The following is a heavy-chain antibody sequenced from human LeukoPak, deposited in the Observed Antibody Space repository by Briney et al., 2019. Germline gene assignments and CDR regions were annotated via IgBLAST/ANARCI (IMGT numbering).Heavy chain of an antibody. V-gene: IGHV1-2*02. Sequence: GASVKVSCKASGYTFTGYYMHWVRQAPGQGLEWMGWINPNSGGTNYAQKFQGRVTITADESTSTAYMELSSLRSEDTAVYYCARELMVYEVAFDIWGQGTMVTVSS. CDR2: INPNSGGT. D-gene: IGHD2-8*01. CDR3: ARELMVYEVAFDI. CDR1: GYTFTGYY. J-gene: IGHJ3*02.